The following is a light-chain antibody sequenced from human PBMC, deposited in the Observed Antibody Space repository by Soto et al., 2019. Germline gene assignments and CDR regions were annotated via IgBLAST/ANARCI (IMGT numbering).Light chain of an antibody. J-gene: IGKJ1*01. CDR1: QVIGND. Sequence: AIQMTQSPSSLSASVGDRVTITCRASQVIGNDLGWYQQKVGKAPKLLIYAASSLQSGAPSRFSGSGSGTDFTLTIIILHPGDFATYYCLQYYNYPRTFGQGTKVEIK. CDR2: AAS. CDR3: LQYYNYPRT. V-gene: IGKV1-6*01.